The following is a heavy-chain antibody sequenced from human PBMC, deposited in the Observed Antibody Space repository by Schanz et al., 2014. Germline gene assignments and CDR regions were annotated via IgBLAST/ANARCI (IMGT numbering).Heavy chain of an antibody. CDR3: ALREKPYGPVAS. CDR1: GGSVSSGGDY. J-gene: IGHJ4*02. Sequence: QVQLQESGPGLVKPSQTLSLTCTVSGGSVSSGGDYWSWIRQHPGKGLEWIGYISYSGVTYYNPSLKSRVTISVARSKNQFSLRLDSVTAADTAVYYCALREKPYGPVASWGQGALVTVSS. D-gene: IGHD3-10*01. CDR2: ISYSGVT. V-gene: IGHV4-31*09.